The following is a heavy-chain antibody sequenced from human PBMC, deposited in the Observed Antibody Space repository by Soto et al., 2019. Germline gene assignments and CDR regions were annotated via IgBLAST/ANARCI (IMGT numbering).Heavy chain of an antibody. Sequence: PETLSLTCAVYDGSFSGYYWSWIRQPPGKGLEWIGEINHSGSTNYNPSLKSRVTISVDTSKNQFSLKLSSVTAADTAVYYCARGPGDILTGYYRQGICWFDPWGQGTLVTVSS. CDR1: DGSFSGYY. V-gene: IGHV4-34*01. D-gene: IGHD3-9*01. CDR2: INHSGST. J-gene: IGHJ5*02. CDR3: ARGPGDILTGYYRQGICWFDP.